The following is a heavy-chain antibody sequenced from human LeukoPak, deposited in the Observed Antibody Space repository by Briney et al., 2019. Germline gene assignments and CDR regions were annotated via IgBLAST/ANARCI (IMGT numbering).Heavy chain of an antibody. CDR3: ARAAKTRYCSSTSCLFDY. Sequence: GGSLRLSCAASGFTFSSYGMHWVRQAPGKGLEWVAVIWHDGSNKYYADSVKGRFTISRDKSKNTLYLPMNSLRAEDTAVYYCARAAKTRYCSSTSCLFDYWGQGTLVTVSS. V-gene: IGHV3-33*01. D-gene: IGHD2-2*01. J-gene: IGHJ4*02. CDR2: IWHDGSNK. CDR1: GFTFSSYG.